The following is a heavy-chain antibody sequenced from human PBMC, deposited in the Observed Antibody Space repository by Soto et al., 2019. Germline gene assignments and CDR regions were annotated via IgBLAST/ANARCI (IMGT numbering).Heavy chain of an antibody. CDR1: GFTFSSYA. Sequence: SGAASGFTFSSYAMHCVRQAPGKVLEWVAVISYYGSNKYYADSVKGRFTISRDNSKNTLYLQMNSLRAGDTAVYYCARGGYSYGYLWYYGMDVWGQGTTVTVSS. D-gene: IGHD5-18*01. J-gene: IGHJ6*02. V-gene: IGHV3-30-3*01. CDR3: ARGGYSYGYLWYYGMDV. CDR2: ISYYGSNK.